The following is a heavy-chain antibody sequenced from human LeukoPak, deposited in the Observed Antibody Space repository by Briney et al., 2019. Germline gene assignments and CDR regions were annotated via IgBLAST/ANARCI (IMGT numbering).Heavy chain of an antibody. CDR1: GFIFSNYE. D-gene: IGHD3-16*01. CDR2: IMYSGSTI. V-gene: IGHV3-48*03. J-gene: IGHJ3*02. CDR3: VRGRSGGLVDAFDI. Sequence: SGGSLRLSCAGSGFIFSNYEMNWVRQAPGKGLEWPSYIMYSGSTIYYADSVKGRFTISRDNAKNSLFLQVNSLRVEDTAVYYCVRGRSGGLVDAFDIWGQGTMVTVSS.